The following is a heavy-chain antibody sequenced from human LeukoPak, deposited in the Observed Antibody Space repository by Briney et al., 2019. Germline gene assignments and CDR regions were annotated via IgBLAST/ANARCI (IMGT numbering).Heavy chain of an antibody. D-gene: IGHD3-10*01. CDR3: ARPLKYYYGSETFWFDP. CDR1: GFTFSSYE. J-gene: IGHJ5*02. Sequence: GGSLRLSCAASGFTFSSYEMNWVRQAPGKGLEWVANINQDGSEKYYVDSVKGRFTISRDNAKNSLYLQMNSLRAEDAAVYYCARPLKYYYGSETFWFDPWGQGTLVTVSS. V-gene: IGHV3-7*01. CDR2: INQDGSEK.